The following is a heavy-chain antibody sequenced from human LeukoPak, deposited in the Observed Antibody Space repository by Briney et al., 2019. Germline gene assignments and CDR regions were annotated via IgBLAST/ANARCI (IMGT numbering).Heavy chain of an antibody. Sequence: GGSLRLSCAASGFTFSSYAMSWVRQAPGKGLEWVSAISDSGGSTYYADSVKGRFTISRDNSKSTVYLQMNSLRVEDTAVYYCAKDRRGCSSTSCYYRFDYWGQGTLVTVSS. J-gene: IGHJ4*02. D-gene: IGHD2-2*01. V-gene: IGHV3-23*01. CDR1: GFTFSSYA. CDR2: ISDSGGST. CDR3: AKDRRGCSSTSCYYRFDY.